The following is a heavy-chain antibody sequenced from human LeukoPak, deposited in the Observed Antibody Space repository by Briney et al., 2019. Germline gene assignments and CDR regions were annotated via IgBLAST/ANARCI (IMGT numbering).Heavy chain of an antibody. CDR1: GFTFSSYG. J-gene: IGHJ5*02. D-gene: IGHD2-2*01. Sequence: PGGSLRLSCAASGFTFSSYGMHWVRQAPGKGLEWVAVIWYDGSNKYYADPVKGRFTISRDNSKNTLYLQMNSLRAEDTAVYYCAREGIVVVPDNWFDPWGQGTLVTVSS. CDR3: AREGIVVVPDNWFDP. CDR2: IWYDGSNK. V-gene: IGHV3-33*01.